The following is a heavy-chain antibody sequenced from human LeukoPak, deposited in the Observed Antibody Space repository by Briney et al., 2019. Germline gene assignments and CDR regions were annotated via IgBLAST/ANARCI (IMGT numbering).Heavy chain of an antibody. V-gene: IGHV3-48*04. D-gene: IGHD3-10*02. CDR2: ISSSSSTI. CDR3: AELGITMIGGV. J-gene: IGHJ6*04. Sequence: GGSLRLSCAASGFTFSSYSMNWVRQAPGKGLEWVSYISSSSSTIYYADSVKGRFTISRDNAKNSLYLQVNSLRAEDTAVYYCAELGITMIGGVWGKGTTVTISS. CDR1: GFTFSSYS.